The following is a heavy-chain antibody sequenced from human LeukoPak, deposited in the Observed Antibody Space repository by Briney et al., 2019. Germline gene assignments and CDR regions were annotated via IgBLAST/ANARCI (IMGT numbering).Heavy chain of an antibody. CDR3: ARVRVGAHWFDP. J-gene: IGHJ5*02. CDR1: GGSISSGDYC. Sequence: SQTLSLTCTVSGGSISSGDYCWSWIRQPPGKGLEWIGYIYYSGSTYYNPSLKSRVTISVDTSKNQFSLKLSSVTAADTAVYYCARVRVGAHWFDPWGQGTLVTVSS. D-gene: IGHD1-26*01. V-gene: IGHV4-30-4*08. CDR2: IYYSGST.